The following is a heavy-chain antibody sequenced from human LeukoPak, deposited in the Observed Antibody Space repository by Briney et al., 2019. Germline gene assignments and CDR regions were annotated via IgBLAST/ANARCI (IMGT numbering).Heavy chain of an antibody. CDR3: ARVAGDYFDY. D-gene: IGHD3-16*01. CDR2: IYSGGTT. Sequence: PGGSLRLSCAASGFTVSSNYLSWVRPAPGKVLEWVSVIYSGGTTDYADSVKGRFTISRDNSKNTVYLQMNSLRAEDTAVYYCARVAGDYFDYWGQGTLVSISS. V-gene: IGHV3-53*01. J-gene: IGHJ4*02. CDR1: GFTVSSNY.